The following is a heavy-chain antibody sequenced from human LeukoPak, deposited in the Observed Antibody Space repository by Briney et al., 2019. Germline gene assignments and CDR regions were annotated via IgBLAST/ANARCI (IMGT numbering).Heavy chain of an antibody. D-gene: IGHD2-15*01. J-gene: IGHJ4*02. CDR3: ARDEGYCSGGSCYSNY. CDR1: GFTFSDYY. V-gene: IGHV3-11*06. CDR2: ISSSSSYT. Sequence: GGSLRLSCAASGFTFSDYYMSWIRQAPGKGLEWVSYISSSSSYTNSADSVKGRFTISRDNAKNSLYLQMNSLRAEDTAVFYCARDEGYCSGGSCYSNYWGQGTLVTVSS.